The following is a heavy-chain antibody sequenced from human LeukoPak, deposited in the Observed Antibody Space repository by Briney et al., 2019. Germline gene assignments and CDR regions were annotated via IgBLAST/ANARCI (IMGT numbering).Heavy chain of an antibody. J-gene: IGHJ3*02. CDR1: EFSVGSNY. V-gene: IGHV3-66*01. CDR3: ARDVVKSDGRAFDI. CDR2: IYSGGST. Sequence: GGSLRLSCAASEFSVGSNYMNWVRQAPGKGLEWVSLIYSGGSTYYADSVKGRFTISRDNAKNSLYLQMNSLRAEDTAVYYCARDVVKSDGRAFDIWGQGTMVTVSS. D-gene: IGHD2-21*01.